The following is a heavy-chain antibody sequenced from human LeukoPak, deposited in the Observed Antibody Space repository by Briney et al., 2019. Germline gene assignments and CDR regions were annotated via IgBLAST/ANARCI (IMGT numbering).Heavy chain of an antibody. CDR2: INPNSGGT. V-gene: IGHV1-2*02. CDR3: ARGTWDYYYYMDV. J-gene: IGHJ6*03. Sequence: ASVKVSCKASAYTFTGYYMHWVRQAPGQGLEWMGWINPNSGGTNYAQKFQGRVTMTRDTSISTAYMELSRLRSDDTAVYYCARGTWDYYYYMDVWGKGTTVTVSS. D-gene: IGHD1-26*01. CDR1: AYTFTGYY.